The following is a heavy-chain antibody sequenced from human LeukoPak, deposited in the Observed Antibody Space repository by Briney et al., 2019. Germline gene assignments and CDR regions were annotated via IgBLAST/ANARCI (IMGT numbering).Heavy chain of an antibody. CDR2: INAGNGNT. CDR3: ARLKYCTNGVCYAGFDY. Sequence: SVKVSCRASGYTFTSYAMHWVRQAPGQRLEWMGWINAGNGNTKYSQKFQGRVTITRDTSASTAYMELSSLRSEDTAVYYCARLKYCTNGVCYAGFDYWGQGTLVTVSS. D-gene: IGHD2-8*01. J-gene: IGHJ4*02. CDR1: GYTFTSYA. V-gene: IGHV1-3*01.